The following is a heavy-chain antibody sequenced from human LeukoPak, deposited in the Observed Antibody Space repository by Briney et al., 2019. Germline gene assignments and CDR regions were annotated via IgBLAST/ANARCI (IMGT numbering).Heavy chain of an antibody. V-gene: IGHV1-2*02. Sequence: ASVKVSCKASGGTFRSYAINWVRQAPGQGLEWMGWINPNSGGTNYAQKFQGRVTMTRDTSISTAYMELSRLRSDDTAVYYCARDVYYDSSGYYLALDYWGQGTLVTVSP. D-gene: IGHD3-22*01. J-gene: IGHJ4*02. CDR3: ARDVYYDSSGYYLALDY. CDR2: INPNSGGT. CDR1: GGTFRSYA.